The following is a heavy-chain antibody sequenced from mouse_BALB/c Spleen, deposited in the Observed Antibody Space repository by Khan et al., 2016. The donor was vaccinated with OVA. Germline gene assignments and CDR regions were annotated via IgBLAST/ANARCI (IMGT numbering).Heavy chain of an antibody. CDR2: INTYTGEP. V-gene: IGHV9-3-1*01. CDR3: ARGDFYYCRGKNAWFAY. J-gene: IGHJ3*01. Sequence: QIQLVQSGPELKKPGETVKISCKASGYIFTNYGMNWVKQAPGQGLKWMGWINTYTGEPTYADDFRGRFAFSLETSASTAYLQINNLKNEDTATYFWARGDFYYCRGKNAWFAYWGQGTLVTVSA. CDR1: GYIFTNYG. D-gene: IGHD1-1*01.